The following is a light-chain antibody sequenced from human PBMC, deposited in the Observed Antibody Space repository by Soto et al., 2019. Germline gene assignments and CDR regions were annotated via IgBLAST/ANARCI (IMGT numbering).Light chain of an antibody. Sequence: QSVLTQPPSASGTPGQRVTISCSGSSSNIGSNTVNWYKQLPGTAPKLLIYSHDQRPSGVPDRVSGSKSGTSASLAISGLQSEDEADYYCAAWDDSLNGVVFGGGTKVTVL. CDR1: SSNIGSNT. CDR3: AAWDDSLNGVV. CDR2: SHD. V-gene: IGLV1-44*01. J-gene: IGLJ2*01.